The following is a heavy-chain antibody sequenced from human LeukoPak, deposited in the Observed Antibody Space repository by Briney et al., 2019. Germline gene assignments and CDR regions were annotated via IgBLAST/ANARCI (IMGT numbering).Heavy chain of an antibody. CDR2: IIPIFGTA. J-gene: IGHJ6*03. V-gene: IGHV1-69*05. CDR3: ARARYYYYYMDV. Sequence: SVKVSCKASGGTFSSYAISWVRQAPGQGLEWMGGIIPIFGTANYAQKFQGRVTMTRDTSTSTVYMELSSLRSEDTAVYYCARARYYYYYMDVWGKGTTVTVSS. CDR1: GGTFSSYA.